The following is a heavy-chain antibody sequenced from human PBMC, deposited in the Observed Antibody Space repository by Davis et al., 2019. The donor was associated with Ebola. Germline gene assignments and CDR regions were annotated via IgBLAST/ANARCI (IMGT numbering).Heavy chain of an antibody. J-gene: IGHJ5*02. Sequence: PGGSLRLSCTASGFTFGDYAMSWVRQAPGKGLEWVGFIRSKAYGGTTEYAASVKGRFTISRDDSKSIAYLQMNSLKTEDTAVYYCTTDKGGGGYYYGNNWFDPWGQGTLVTVSS. CDR2: IRSKAYGGTT. D-gene: IGHD3-22*01. CDR3: TTDKGGGGYYYGNNWFDP. V-gene: IGHV3-49*04. CDR1: GFTFGDYA.